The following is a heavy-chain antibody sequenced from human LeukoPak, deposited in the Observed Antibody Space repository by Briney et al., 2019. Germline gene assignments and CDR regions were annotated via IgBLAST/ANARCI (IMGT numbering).Heavy chain of an antibody. CDR2: IYWNDDK. V-gene: IGHV2-5*01. CDR3: AHSTPDYYDSSGYYNSIFDY. D-gene: IGHD3-22*01. Sequence: SGPTLVNPTQTLTLTCTFSGFSLRTSGVGVGWIRQPPGKALEWLALIYWNDDKRYSPSLKSRLTITKDTSKNQVVLTMTNMDPVDTATYYCAHSTPDYYDSSGYYNSIFDYWGQGTLVTVSS. CDR1: GFSLRTSGVG. J-gene: IGHJ4*02.